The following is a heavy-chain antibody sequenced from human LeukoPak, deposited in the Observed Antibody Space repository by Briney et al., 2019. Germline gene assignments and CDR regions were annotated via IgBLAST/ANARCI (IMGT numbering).Heavy chain of an antibody. CDR1: GFPFSNYW. D-gene: IGHD2-2*01. Sequence: GGSLRLSCAASGFPFSNYWMHWVRQAPGKGLVWVSRVTSDGSTTNYADSVKGRFTISRDNAENTLYMRMNSLRPEDTAVYYCARGSRDAFDIWGQGTMATVPS. CDR3: ARGSRDAFDI. CDR2: VTSDGSTT. J-gene: IGHJ3*02. V-gene: IGHV3-74*01.